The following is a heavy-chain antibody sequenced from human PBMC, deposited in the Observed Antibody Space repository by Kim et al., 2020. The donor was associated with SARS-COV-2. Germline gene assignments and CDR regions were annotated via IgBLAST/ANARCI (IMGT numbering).Heavy chain of an antibody. V-gene: IGHV4-39*01. D-gene: IGHD3-10*01. Sequence: SETLSLTCTVSGGSISSSSYYWGWIRQPPGKGLEWIGSIYYSGSTYYNPSLKSRVTISVDTSKNQFSLKLSSVTAADTAVYYCAGRSFMVRGAYFDYWGQGTLVTVSS. CDR3: AGRSFMVRGAYFDY. CDR1: GGSISSSSYY. J-gene: IGHJ4*02. CDR2: IYYSGST.